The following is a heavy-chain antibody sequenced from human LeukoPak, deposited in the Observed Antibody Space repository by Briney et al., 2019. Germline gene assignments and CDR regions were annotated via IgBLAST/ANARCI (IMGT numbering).Heavy chain of an antibody. CDR2: ISYDGSNK. Sequence: PGGSLRLSCAASGFTFSSYWMHWVRQAPGKGLEWVAVISYDGSNKYYADSVKGRFTISRDNSKNTLYLQMNSLRAEDTAVYYCANENYYDSSGYVDYWGQGTLVTVSS. D-gene: IGHD3-22*01. V-gene: IGHV3-30*18. CDR3: ANENYYDSSGYVDY. CDR1: GFTFSSYW. J-gene: IGHJ4*02.